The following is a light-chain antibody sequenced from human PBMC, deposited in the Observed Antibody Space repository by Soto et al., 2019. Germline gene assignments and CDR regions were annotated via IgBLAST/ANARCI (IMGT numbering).Light chain of an antibody. CDR1: QTISTY. J-gene: IGKJ1*01. V-gene: IGKV1-39*01. Sequence: DTQMTQSPSSLSASVGDRVTITCRASQTISTYLNWYQQKPGKAPRLLIYDASSLLSGVPSRFSGSGSGTDFTLTIASLQPEDFATYFCQQSYSRPRTFGQGTK. CDR2: DAS. CDR3: QQSYSRPRT.